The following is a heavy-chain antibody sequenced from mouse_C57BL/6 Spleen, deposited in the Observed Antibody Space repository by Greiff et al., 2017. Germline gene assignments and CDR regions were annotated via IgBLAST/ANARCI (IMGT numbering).Heavy chain of an antibody. CDR1: GYTFTDYY. CDR2: INPYNGGT. V-gene: IGHV1-19*01. CDR3: ARSGYSNYVWFAD. J-gene: IGHJ3*01. D-gene: IGHD2-5*01. Sequence: DVQLQESGPVLVKPGASVKMSCKASGYTFTDYYMNWVKQSHGKSLEWIGVINPYNGGTSYNQKFKGKATLTVDKSSSTAYMELNSLTSEDSSVYYCARSGYSNYVWFADWGQGTLVTVSA.